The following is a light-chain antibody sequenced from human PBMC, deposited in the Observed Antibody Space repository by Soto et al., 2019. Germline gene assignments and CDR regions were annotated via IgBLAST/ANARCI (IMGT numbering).Light chain of an antibody. Sequence: QSVLTQPPSGSAAPGQKVTISCSGSSSNIGNNYVSWYQQLPGTAPKLLIFENNKRPSGIPVRFSGSKSGTSATLGITGLQNGDEADYYCGTWDSSLSAAVFGGGTQLTVL. V-gene: IGLV1-51*02. CDR1: SSNIGNNY. CDR2: ENN. J-gene: IGLJ7*01. CDR3: GTWDSSLSAAV.